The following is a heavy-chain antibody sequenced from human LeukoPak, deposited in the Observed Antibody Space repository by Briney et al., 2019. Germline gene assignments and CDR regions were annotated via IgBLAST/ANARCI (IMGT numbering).Heavy chain of an antibody. D-gene: IGHD6-19*01. CDR1: GFTFSSHA. V-gene: IGHV3-30-3*01. Sequence: GGSLRLSCAASGFTFSSHAMHWVRQAPGKGLEWVAIISYDGSDKYYADSVKGRFSISRDQSKNTLYLQMNSLRPEDTAVYYCARELSGWYFDSWGQGTLVTVSS. CDR3: ARELSGWYFDS. J-gene: IGHJ4*02. CDR2: ISYDGSDK.